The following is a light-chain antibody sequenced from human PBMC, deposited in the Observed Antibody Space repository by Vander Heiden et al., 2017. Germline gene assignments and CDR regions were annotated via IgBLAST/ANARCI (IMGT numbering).Light chain of an antibody. CDR3: CSYAGSSTFYV. J-gene: IGLJ1*01. V-gene: IGLV2-23*02. CDR2: EVS. CDR1: SSDVGSYNL. Sequence: QSALTQPASVSGSPGQPITISCTGPSSDVGSYNLVSWYQQHPGKAPKLMIYEVSKRPSGVSNRFSGSKSGNTASLTISGLQAEDEADYYCCSYAGSSTFYVFGTGTKVTVL.